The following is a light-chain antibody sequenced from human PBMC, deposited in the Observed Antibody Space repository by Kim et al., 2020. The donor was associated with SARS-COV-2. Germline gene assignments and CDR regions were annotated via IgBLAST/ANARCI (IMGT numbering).Light chain of an antibody. CDR1: NIGSKS. Sequence: ALGTAARITCGGNNIGSKSVHRCQQKPGQAPVLVIYSDSDRPSGLPERFSGSNSANTASLTISRVEAVDEADYYCQVWDSDSDHWVFGGGTQLTVL. J-gene: IGLJ3*02. CDR3: QVWDSDSDHWV. CDR2: SDS. V-gene: IGLV3-21*04.